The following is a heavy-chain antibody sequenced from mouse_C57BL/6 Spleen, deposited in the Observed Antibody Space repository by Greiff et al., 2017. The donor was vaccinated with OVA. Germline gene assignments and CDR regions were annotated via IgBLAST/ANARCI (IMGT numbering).Heavy chain of an antibody. CDR3: ATAQARDAMDY. CDR1: GYTFTSYW. CDR2: IHPNSGST. J-gene: IGHJ4*01. D-gene: IGHD3-2*02. Sequence: QVQLQQPGAELVKPGASVKLSCKASGYTFTSYWMHWVKQRPGQGLEWIGMIHPNSGSTNYNEKFKSKATLTVDKSSSTAYMQLSSLTSEDSAVYYCATAQARDAMDYWGQGTSVTVSS. V-gene: IGHV1-64*01.